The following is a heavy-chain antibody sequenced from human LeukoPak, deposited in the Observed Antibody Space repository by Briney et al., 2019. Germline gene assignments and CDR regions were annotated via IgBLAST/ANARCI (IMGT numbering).Heavy chain of an antibody. V-gene: IGHV3-7*03. Sequence: PGGSLRLSCAASGFTFSSYWMNWARQAPGKGLEWVASINHNGNVNYYVDSVKGRFTISRDNAKNSLYLQMNSLRAEDTALYYCASLGYCSGGSCYARRDYWGQGTLVTVSS. CDR1: GFTFSSYW. CDR3: ASLGYCSGGSCYARRDY. J-gene: IGHJ4*02. D-gene: IGHD2-15*01. CDR2: INHNGNVN.